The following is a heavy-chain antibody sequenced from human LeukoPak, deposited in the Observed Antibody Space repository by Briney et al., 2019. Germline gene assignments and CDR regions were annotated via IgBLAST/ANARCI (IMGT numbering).Heavy chain of an antibody. J-gene: IGHJ5*02. D-gene: IGHD2-15*01. V-gene: IGHV1-2*02. CDR2: INPNSGGT. Sequence: ASVKVSCKASGYTFTGYYMHWVRQAPGQGLEWMGWINPNSGGTNYAQKFQGRVTMTRDTSISTAYMELSRLRSDETAVYYCARGVVVVAATTRWFDPWGQGTLVTVSS. CDR3: ARGVVVVAATTRWFDP. CDR1: GYTFTGYY.